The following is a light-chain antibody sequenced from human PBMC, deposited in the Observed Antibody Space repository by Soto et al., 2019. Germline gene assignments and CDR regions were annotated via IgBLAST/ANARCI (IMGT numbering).Light chain of an antibody. V-gene: IGKV1-27*01. CDR2: AAS. CDR3: QRYNNGPPVT. Sequence: DFQITQSPSSLSASVGDRVTITCRASQDINNYLAWYQQKPGKPPKLLIYAASTLQSGVPSRFSGGGSGTDFTLTINSQQPEDVATYYCQRYNNGPPVTFGPGTKV. J-gene: IGKJ3*01. CDR1: QDINNY.